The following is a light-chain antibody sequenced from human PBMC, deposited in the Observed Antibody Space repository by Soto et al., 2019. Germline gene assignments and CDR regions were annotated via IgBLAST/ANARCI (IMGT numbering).Light chain of an antibody. CDR1: QTISSY. CDR3: QQTYSIPWT. V-gene: IGKV1-39*01. J-gene: IGKJ1*01. CDR2: AAS. Sequence: DIQMTQSPSSLSASVADRITITCRASQTISSYLNWFQQKPGKAPQLLIYAASSLESGVPSRFNGCGSGTDFTLTISSLQPEDFATYYCQQTYSIPWTFGQGTKVEIK.